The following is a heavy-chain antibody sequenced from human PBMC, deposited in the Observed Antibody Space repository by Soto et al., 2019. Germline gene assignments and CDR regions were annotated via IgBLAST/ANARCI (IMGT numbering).Heavy chain of an antibody. Sequence: QVQLVQSGAEMKKPGASVKVSCKASGYTFPSYGISWVRQAPGQGLEGMGWISAYNGNTHFAQKFQGRVTMTTDTSTTTAYMELRSLRSDDTAVYYCARTPAGGSSPQWGQGTLVTVSS. CDR1: GYTFPSYG. V-gene: IGHV1-18*01. D-gene: IGHD1-26*01. CDR3: ARTPAGGSSPQ. J-gene: IGHJ4*02. CDR2: ISAYNGNT.